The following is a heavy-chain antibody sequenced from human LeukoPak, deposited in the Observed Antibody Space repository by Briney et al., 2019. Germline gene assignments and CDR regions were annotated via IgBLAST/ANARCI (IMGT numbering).Heavy chain of an antibody. V-gene: IGHV3-48*03. Sequence: GGSLRLSCAASGFTFSSYEMNWVRQAPGKGLEWVSYISSSGSTIYYADSVKGRFTISRDNAKNSLYLQMNSLRAEDTAVYYCARARGYSSSWYVDYYYYMDVWGKGTTVTISS. CDR1: GFTFSSYE. CDR2: ISSSGSTI. D-gene: IGHD6-13*01. CDR3: ARARGYSSSWYVDYYYYMDV. J-gene: IGHJ6*03.